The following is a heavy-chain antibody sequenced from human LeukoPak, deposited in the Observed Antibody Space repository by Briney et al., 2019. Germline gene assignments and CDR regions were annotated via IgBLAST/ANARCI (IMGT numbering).Heavy chain of an antibody. CDR1: GGTFSSYS. J-gene: IGHJ4*02. D-gene: IGHD4-17*01. V-gene: IGHV1-69*05. CDR2: IIPIFGTA. Sequence: SVKVSCKASGGTFSSYSISWVRQAPGQGLEWMGRIIPIFGTANYAQKFQGRVTITTDESTSTAYMELSSLRAEDTAVYYCAREGDYGAPRDWGQGTLVTVSS. CDR3: AREGDYGAPRD.